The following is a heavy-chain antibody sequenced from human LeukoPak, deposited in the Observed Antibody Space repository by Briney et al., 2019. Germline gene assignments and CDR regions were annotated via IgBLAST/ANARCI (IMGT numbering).Heavy chain of an antibody. CDR2: IYTSGST. J-gene: IGHJ6*03. V-gene: IGHV4-61*02. D-gene: IGHD3-9*01. CDR3: ARDLTINRWYYYMDV. CDR1: GYSISSGYY. Sequence: SETLSLTCTVSGYSISSGYYWSWIRQPAGKGLEWIGRIYTSGSTNYNPSLKSRVTISVDTSKNQFSLKPSSVTAADTAVYYCARDLTINRWYYYMDVWGKGTTVTISS.